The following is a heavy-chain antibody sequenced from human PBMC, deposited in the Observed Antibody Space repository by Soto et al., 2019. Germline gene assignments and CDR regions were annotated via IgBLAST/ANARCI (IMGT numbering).Heavy chain of an antibody. D-gene: IGHD3-3*01. J-gene: IGHJ6*02. CDR3: ARKGEPYDFWSGYSHYYYYGMDV. CDR2: ISSSSSYT. Sequence: PGGSLRLSCAASGVTFSDYYMSWIRQAPGKGLEWVSYISSSSSYTNYADSVKGRFTISRDNAKNSLYLQMNGLRAEDTAVYYCARKGEPYDFWSGYSHYYYYGMDVWGQGTTVTVSS. CDR1: GVTFSDYY. V-gene: IGHV3-11*06.